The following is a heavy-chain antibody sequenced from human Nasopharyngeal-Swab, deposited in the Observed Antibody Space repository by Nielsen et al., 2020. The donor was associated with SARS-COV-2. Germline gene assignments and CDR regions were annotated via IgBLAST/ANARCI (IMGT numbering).Heavy chain of an antibody. J-gene: IGHJ1*01. CDR2: TQLSNAKT. D-gene: IGHD2-2*03. V-gene: IGHV1-8*01. Sequence: ASVKVSCNASGYTFTSYDINWVRQAPGQGLEWLGRTQLSNAKTVYEQKFQGRVTMTWNNSITTAYMRLSGLRSDDTAVYYCARMMDGYDGYLQNWGQGTLVTVSS. CDR1: GYTFTSYD. CDR3: ARMMDGYDGYLQN.